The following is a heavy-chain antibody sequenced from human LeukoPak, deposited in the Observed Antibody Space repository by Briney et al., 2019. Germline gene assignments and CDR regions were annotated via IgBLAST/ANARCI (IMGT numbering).Heavy chain of an antibody. CDR1: GYSFTSYW. CDR3: ARRSGNYFRPFDC. D-gene: IGHD1-26*01. J-gene: IGHJ4*02. CDR2: IYPGDSDT. Sequence: GESLKISCKGSGYSFTSYWIGWVRQMPGKGLEWMGIIYPGDSDTRYSPSFQSQVTISADKSISTAYLQWSSLKASDTAMYYCARRSGNYFRPFDCWGQGTLVTVSS. V-gene: IGHV5-51*01.